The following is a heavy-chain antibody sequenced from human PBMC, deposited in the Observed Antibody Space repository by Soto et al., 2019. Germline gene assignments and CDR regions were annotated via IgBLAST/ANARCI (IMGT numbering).Heavy chain of an antibody. CDR3: ARGIYCSGGSCYLDNWFDP. Sequence: GGSLRLSCAASGFTFSSYWMHWVRQAPGKGLVWVSRINSDGGSTSYADSVKGRFTISRDNAKNTLYLQMNSLRAEDTAVYYCARGIYCSGGSCYLDNWFDPWGQGTLVTVSS. V-gene: IGHV3-74*01. J-gene: IGHJ5*02. D-gene: IGHD2-15*01. CDR2: INSDGGST. CDR1: GFTFSSYW.